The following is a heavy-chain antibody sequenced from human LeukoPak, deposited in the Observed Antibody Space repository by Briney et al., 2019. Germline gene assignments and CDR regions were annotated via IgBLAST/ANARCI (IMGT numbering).Heavy chain of an antibody. D-gene: IGHD4-17*01. CDR1: GGSFSGYY. Sequence: SETLSLTCAVYGGSFSGYYWSWIRQPPGKGLEWIGEINHSGSTNYNPSLKSRVTISADTSKNQFSLKLSSVTAADTAVYYCARGRYGPRDYWGQGTLVTVSS. V-gene: IGHV4-34*01. J-gene: IGHJ4*02. CDR2: INHSGST. CDR3: ARGRYGPRDY.